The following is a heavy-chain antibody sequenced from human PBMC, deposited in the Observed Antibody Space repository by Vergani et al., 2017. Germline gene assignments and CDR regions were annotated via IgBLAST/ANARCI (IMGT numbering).Heavy chain of an antibody. Sequence: QVQLVESGGGVVQPGRSLRLSCAASGFTLSSYGMHWVRQAPGKGLEWVAVISYDGSNKYYADSVKGRFTISRDNSKNTLYLQMNSLRAEDTAVYYCAKVGYSSGSRYYYYYMDVWGEGTTVTVSS. V-gene: IGHV3-30*18. CDR2: ISYDGSNK. CDR3: AKVGYSSGSRYYYYYMDV. CDR1: GFTLSSYG. J-gene: IGHJ6*03. D-gene: IGHD6-19*01.